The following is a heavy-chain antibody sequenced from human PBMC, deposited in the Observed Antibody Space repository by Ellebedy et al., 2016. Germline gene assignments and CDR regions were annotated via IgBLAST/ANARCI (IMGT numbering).Heavy chain of an antibody. CDR3: ARVFGSGNVDY. CDR1: GGSISSYY. V-gene: IGHV4-59*12. CDR2: IYYSGST. D-gene: IGHD3-10*01. Sequence: SETLSLXCAVSGGSISSYYWSWIRQPPGKGLEWIGYIYYSGSTNYNPSLKSRVTISVDTSKNQFSLKLSSVTAADTAVYYCARVFGSGNVDYWGQGTLVTVSS. J-gene: IGHJ4*02.